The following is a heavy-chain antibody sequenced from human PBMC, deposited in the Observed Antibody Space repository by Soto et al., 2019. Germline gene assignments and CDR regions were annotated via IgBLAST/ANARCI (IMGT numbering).Heavy chain of an antibody. D-gene: IGHD7-27*01. J-gene: IGHJ4*02. Sequence: VSLRLSCAASGFTFSNYWTHWVRQAPGKGLVWVSRINGDGSTTTYADFVKGRFTISRDNAKNTLYLQMDSLGADDTAVYYCTRGGTSATYWGLFDYWGQGVLVIVSS. CDR1: GFTFSNYW. V-gene: IGHV3-74*01. CDR3: TRGGTSATYWGLFDY. CDR2: INGDGSTT.